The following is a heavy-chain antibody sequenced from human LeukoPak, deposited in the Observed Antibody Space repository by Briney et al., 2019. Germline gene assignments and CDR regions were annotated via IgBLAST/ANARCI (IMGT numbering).Heavy chain of an antibody. CDR3: ARDHTDLYDSGGYYRDS. Sequence: GGSLRLSCAASGFTFSDYYMSWIRQAPGKGLEWVSYISSSSSYTNYADSVKGRFTISRDNAKNSLYLQMNSLRDEDTAVYYCARDHTDLYDSGGYYRDSWGQGTLVTVSS. CDR2: ISSSSSYT. CDR1: GFTFSDYY. D-gene: IGHD3-22*01. V-gene: IGHV3-11*06. J-gene: IGHJ4*02.